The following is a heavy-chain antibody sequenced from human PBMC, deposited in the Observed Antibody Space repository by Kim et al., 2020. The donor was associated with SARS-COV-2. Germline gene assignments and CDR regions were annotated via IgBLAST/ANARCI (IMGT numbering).Heavy chain of an antibody. CDR3: ARVGTMVRGVYDY. V-gene: IGHV1-3*01. D-gene: IGHD3-10*01. J-gene: IGHJ4*02. Sequence: SQKVPGRITITRDTSASTAYMELSSLRSEDTAVYYCARVGTMVRGVYDYWGQGTLVTVSS.